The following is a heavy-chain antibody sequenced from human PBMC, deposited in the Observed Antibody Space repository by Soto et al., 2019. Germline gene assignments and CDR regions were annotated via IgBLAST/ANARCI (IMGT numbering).Heavy chain of an antibody. CDR1: GFTFSSYS. CDR3: ARDSFRMAVAETEDY. Sequence: EVQLVESGGGLVKPGGSLRLSCAASGFTFSSYSMNWVRQAPGKGLEWVSSISSSSSYIYYADSVKGRFTISRDNAKNSLYLQMNSLRAEDTAVYYCARDSFRMAVAETEDYWGQGTLVTVSS. D-gene: IGHD6-19*01. V-gene: IGHV3-21*01. CDR2: ISSSSSYI. J-gene: IGHJ4*02.